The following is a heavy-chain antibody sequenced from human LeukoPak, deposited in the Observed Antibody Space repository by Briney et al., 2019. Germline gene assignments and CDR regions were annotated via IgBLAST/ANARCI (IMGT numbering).Heavy chain of an antibody. CDR1: GCTFSSYW. V-gene: IGHV3-7*03. D-gene: IGHD3-22*01. J-gene: IGHJ4*02. Sequence: PGGSLRLSCAGSGCTFSSYWMSWVRQAPGKGLEWVANIKQDGSEKYYVDSVKGRFTISRDNAKNSLYLQMNSLRAEDTAVYYCARDPRYSRSGYFDYWGQGTLVTVSS. CDR3: ARDPRYSRSGYFDY. CDR2: IKQDGSEK.